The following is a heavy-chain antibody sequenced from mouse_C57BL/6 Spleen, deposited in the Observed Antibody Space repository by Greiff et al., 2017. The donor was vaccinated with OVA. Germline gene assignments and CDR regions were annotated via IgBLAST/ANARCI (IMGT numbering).Heavy chain of an antibody. J-gene: IGHJ2*01. D-gene: IGHD1-1*01. Sequence: EVKVVESGGGLVKPGGSLKLSCEASGFTFSSYSMSWVRQTPEKSLEWVAPISAGGSYPYYTDNVKGRFTISRDNAKNNLYLQMSHLKSEDTAMYYCAREGDYYGSGYAYWGQGTTLTVSS. CDR3: AREGDYYGSGYAY. CDR2: ISAGGSYP. CDR1: GFTFSSYS. V-gene: IGHV5-4*01.